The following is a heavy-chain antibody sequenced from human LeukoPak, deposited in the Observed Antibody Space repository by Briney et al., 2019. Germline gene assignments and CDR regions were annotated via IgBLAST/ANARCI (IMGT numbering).Heavy chain of an antibody. D-gene: IGHD2-15*01. Sequence: KPSETLSLTCAVYGGSLCGYYWNWIRQSPGKGLEWIGEINHSGTTNYNPSLKSRATISVDTSKNQFSLRLTSVTAADTAVYYCARFPCSGDSCYSGIRAFDIWGQGTMVIVSS. CDR3: ARFPCSGDSCYSGIRAFDI. J-gene: IGHJ3*02. V-gene: IGHV4-34*01. CDR1: GGSLCGYY. CDR2: INHSGTT.